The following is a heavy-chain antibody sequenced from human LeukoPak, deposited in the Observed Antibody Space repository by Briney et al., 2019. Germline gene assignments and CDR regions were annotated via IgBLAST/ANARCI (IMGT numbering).Heavy chain of an antibody. J-gene: IGHJ6*02. V-gene: IGHV4-59*12. Sequence: SETLSLTCTVSGGSISSYYWSWIRQPPGKGLEWIGYIYYSGSTNYNPSLKSRVTISVDTSKNQFSLKLSSVTAADTAVYYCARQAGYYDFWSGYYIYYYYGMDVWGQGTTVTVSS. D-gene: IGHD3-3*01. CDR3: ARQAGYYDFWSGYYIYYYYGMDV. CDR1: GGSISSYY. CDR2: IYYSGST.